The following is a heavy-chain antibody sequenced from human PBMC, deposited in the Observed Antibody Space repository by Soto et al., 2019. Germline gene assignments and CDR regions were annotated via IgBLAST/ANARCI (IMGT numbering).Heavy chain of an antibody. CDR1: GYTFSDYG. CDR2: ISAENGNT. J-gene: IGHJ4*02. Sequence: ASVKVSCKTSGYTFSDYGISWVRQAPGQGLEWMGWISAENGNTNFAQKFRGRVTMITDTSTNTVYMELRNLRLDDTAVYYCAREPPETPPDYWGQGTLVTVSS. CDR3: AREPPETPPDY. V-gene: IGHV1-18*01.